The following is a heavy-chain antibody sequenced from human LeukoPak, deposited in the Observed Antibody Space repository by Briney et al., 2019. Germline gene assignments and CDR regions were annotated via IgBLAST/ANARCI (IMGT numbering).Heavy chain of an antibody. CDR3: AKDVIYGSGSYYNPIFDY. CDR2: ISGSGGST. Sequence: PGGSLRLSCAASGFTFSSYAMSWVRQAPGKGLEWVSAISGSGGSTYYADSVKGRFTISRDNSKNTLYLQMNGQRAEDTAVYYCAKDVIYGSGSYYNPIFDYWGQGTLVTVSS. D-gene: IGHD3-10*01. J-gene: IGHJ4*02. V-gene: IGHV3-23*01. CDR1: GFTFSSYA.